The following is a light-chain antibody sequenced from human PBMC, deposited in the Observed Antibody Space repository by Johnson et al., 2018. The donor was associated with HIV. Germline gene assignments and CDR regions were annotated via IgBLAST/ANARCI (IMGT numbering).Light chain of an antibody. V-gene: IGLV1-51*01. CDR2: DNN. Sequence: QSVLTQPPSVSAAPGQKVTISCSGSSSDMGNYAVSWYQQLPGTAPKLLIYDNNKRPSGIPDRFSGSKSGPSAPLGITGLQTGDEADYYCGTWASSLSAGVFGTGAKVTVL. CDR3: GTWASSLSAGV. CDR1: SSDMGNYA. J-gene: IGLJ1*01.